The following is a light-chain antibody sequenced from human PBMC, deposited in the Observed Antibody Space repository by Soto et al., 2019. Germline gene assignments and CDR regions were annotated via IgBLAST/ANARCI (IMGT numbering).Light chain of an antibody. CDR1: SNDVGAYDY. J-gene: IGLJ2*01. V-gene: IGLV2-14*01. Sequence: QSAPTQPASVSGSPGQSITISCTGTSNDVGAYDYVSWYQQHPGKAPKLIIYEVTYRPSGVSNRFSGSQSGNTASLTISGLQAEDEADYYCSSYRGSSTLTFGGGTKLTVL. CDR3: SSYRGSSTLT. CDR2: EVT.